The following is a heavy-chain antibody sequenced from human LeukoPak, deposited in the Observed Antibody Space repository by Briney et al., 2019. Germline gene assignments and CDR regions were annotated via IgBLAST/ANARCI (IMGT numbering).Heavy chain of an antibody. CDR2: INPSGGST. V-gene: IGHV1-46*01. CDR3: ARDSQWVVTAILLPYYFDY. CDR1: GYTFTSYY. D-gene: IGHD2-21*02. Sequence: ASVKVSCKASGYTFTSYYMHWVRQAPGQGLERMGIINPSGGSTSYAQKFQGRVTMTRDTSTSTVYMELSSLRSEDTAVYYCARDSQWVVTAILLPYYFDYWGQGTLVTVSS. J-gene: IGHJ4*02.